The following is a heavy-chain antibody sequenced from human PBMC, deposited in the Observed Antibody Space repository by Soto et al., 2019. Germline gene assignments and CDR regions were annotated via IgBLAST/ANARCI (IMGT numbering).Heavy chain of an antibody. CDR1: RGSLSRRRYY. V-gene: IGHV4-39*01. Sequence: PSETLSLTFPLSRGSLSRRRYYWGRIPQPPGKGLEWIGSIYYRGSIYYNPSLKSRVTISVDTSKNQFSLKLSSVTAAETAVYYCARQSSGWYNWFDPWGQGTLVTVSS. D-gene: IGHD6-19*01. CDR3: ARQSSGWYNWFDP. CDR2: IYYRGSI. J-gene: IGHJ5*02.